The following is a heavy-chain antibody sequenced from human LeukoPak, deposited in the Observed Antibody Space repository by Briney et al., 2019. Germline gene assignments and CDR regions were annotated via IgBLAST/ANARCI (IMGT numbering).Heavy chain of an antibody. Sequence: ASVKVSCKASGYTFTSYYMHWVRQAPGQGLEWMGIINPSGGSTSYAQKFQDRVTMTRDTSTSTVYMGLSSLRSDDTAVYYCARDRIAAAGPGHYYYYYGMDVWGQGTTVTVSS. V-gene: IGHV1-46*01. CDR1: GYTFTSYY. CDR3: ARDRIAAAGPGHYYYYYGMDV. CDR2: INPSGGST. J-gene: IGHJ6*02. D-gene: IGHD6-13*01.